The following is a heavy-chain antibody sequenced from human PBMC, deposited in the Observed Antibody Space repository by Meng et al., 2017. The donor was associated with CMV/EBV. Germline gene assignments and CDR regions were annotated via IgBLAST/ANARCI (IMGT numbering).Heavy chain of an antibody. CDR3: ARDIAVLLWFGEEYFDY. J-gene: IGHJ4*02. CDR2: IWYDGSNK. D-gene: IGHD3-10*01. V-gene: IGHV3-33*01. CDR1: GFTFSSYG. Sequence: GGSLRLSCAASGFTFSSYGMHWVRQAPGKGLEWVAVIWYDGSNKYYADSVKGRFTISRDNSKNTLYLQMNSLRAEDTAVYYCARDIAVLLWFGEEYFDYWGQGTLVTVSS.